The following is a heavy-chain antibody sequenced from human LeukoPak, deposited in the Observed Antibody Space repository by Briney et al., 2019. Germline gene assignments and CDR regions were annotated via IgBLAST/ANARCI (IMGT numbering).Heavy chain of an antibody. CDR3: ASRISGYDSSGYRDAFDI. D-gene: IGHD3-22*01. V-gene: IGHV4-59*12. Sequence: PSETLSLTCTVSGGSISSYYWSWIRQPPGKGLEWIGYIYHSGSTYYNPSLKSRVTISVDRSKNQFSLKLSSVTAADTAVYYCASRISGYDSSGYRDAFDIWGQGTMVTVSS. CDR2: IYHSGST. CDR1: GGSISSYY. J-gene: IGHJ3*02.